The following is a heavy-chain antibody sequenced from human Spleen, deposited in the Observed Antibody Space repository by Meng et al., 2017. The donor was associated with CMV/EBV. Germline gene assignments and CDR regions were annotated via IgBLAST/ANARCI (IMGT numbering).Heavy chain of an antibody. D-gene: IGHD1-26*01. CDR3: ARDAPRGWVNYYYYYGMDV. J-gene: IGHJ6*02. CDR2: ISSSSSTI. CDR1: GFTFSSYS. Sequence: GESLKISCAASGFTFSSYSMNWVRQAPGKGLEWVSYISSSSSTIYYADSVKGRFTISRDNAKNSLYLQMNSLRAEDTAVYYCARDAPRGWVNYYYYYGMDVWGQGTTVTVSS. V-gene: IGHV3-48*04.